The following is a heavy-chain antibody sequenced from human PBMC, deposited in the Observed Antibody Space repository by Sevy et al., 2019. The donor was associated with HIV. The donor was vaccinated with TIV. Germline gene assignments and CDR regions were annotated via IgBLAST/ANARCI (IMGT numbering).Heavy chain of an antibody. CDR1: EYPFTTYS. J-gene: IGHJ3*01. D-gene: IGHD2-15*01. Sequence: ASVKVSCRATEYPFTTYSIDWFRQVAGRGFEWLGWLRPNSGETAYPPSFQGRRTFTSDTSISTAYMELSSLTSDDTAIYYCAWWYVESVDRFAVWGRGTMVSDSS. CDR3: AWWYVESVDRFAV. CDR2: LRPNSGET. V-gene: IGHV1-8*01.